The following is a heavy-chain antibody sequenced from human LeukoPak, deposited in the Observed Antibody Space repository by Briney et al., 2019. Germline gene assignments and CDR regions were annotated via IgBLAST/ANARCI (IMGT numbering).Heavy chain of an antibody. J-gene: IGHJ4*02. CDR2: INHSGST. V-gene: IGHV4-34*01. CDR1: GGSFSGYY. Sequence: SETLSLTCAVYGGSFSGYYWSWIRQPPGKGLEWIGEINHSGSTNYNPSLKSRVTISVDTSKNQFSLKLSSVTAADTAVYYCAGTRGGGNRGYYFDYWGQGTLVTVSS. CDR3: AGTRGGGNRGYYFDY. D-gene: IGHD4-23*01.